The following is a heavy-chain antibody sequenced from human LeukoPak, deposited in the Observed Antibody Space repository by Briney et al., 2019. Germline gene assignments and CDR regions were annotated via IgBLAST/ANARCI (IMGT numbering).Heavy chain of an antibody. CDR2: INHSGST. J-gene: IGHJ4*02. CDR3: ARGMVRGVSHFDY. Sequence: SETLSLTCAVYGGSFSGYYWSWIRQPPGKGLEWIGEINHSGSTNYNPSLKSRVTISVGTSKNQFSLKLSSVTAADTAVYYCARGMVRGVSHFDYWGQGTLVTVSS. CDR1: GGSFSGYY. V-gene: IGHV4-34*01. D-gene: IGHD3-10*01.